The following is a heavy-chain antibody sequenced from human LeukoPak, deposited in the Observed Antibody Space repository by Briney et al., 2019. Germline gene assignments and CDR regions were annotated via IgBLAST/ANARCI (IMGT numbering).Heavy chain of an antibody. D-gene: IGHD6-19*01. CDR3: ARGRQFYYFDY. Sequence: GGSLRLSCAASGFTFSNYNMNWVSQAPGKWLEWVSFISPSSSTIYYADSVKGRFTISRDNAKNSLYLQMNSLGDEDTAVYYCARGRQFYYFDYWGPGTLVTVST. CDR1: GFTFSNYN. J-gene: IGHJ4*02. CDR2: ISPSSSTI. V-gene: IGHV3-48*02.